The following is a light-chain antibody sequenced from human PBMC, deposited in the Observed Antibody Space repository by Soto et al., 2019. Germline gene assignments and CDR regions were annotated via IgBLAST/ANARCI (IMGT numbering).Light chain of an antibody. CDR3: QQTYSAPWT. V-gene: IGKV1-39*01. CDR2: AAS. J-gene: IGKJ1*01. CDR1: QSISSY. Sequence: DIQMTQSPSSLSGSVGDRVTITCRASQSISSYLNWYQQKPGKAPKLLISAASSLQSGVPSRFSGSGSGTDFTLTISSLQPEDFSTYYCQQTYSAPWTFGQGTKVDIK.